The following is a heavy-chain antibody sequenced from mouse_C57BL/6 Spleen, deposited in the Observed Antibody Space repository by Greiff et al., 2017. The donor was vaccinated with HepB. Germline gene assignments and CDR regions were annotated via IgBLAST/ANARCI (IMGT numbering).Heavy chain of an antibody. J-gene: IGHJ2*01. CDR3: ARSYDGPYFDY. Sequence: VQLQQSGAELARPGASVKMSCKASGYTFTSYTMHWVKQRPGQGLEWIGYINPSSGYTKYNQKFKDKATLTADKSSSTASMQLSSLTSEDSAVYYCARSYDGPYFDYWGQGTTLTVSS. V-gene: IGHV1-4*01. CDR2: INPSSGYT. D-gene: IGHD2-3*01. CDR1: GYTFTSYT.